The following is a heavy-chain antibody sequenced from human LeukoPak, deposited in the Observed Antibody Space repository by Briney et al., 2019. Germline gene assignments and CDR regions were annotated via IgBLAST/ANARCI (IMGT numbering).Heavy chain of an antibody. CDR1: GFTFSSYW. CDR2: ISSSSSTI. J-gene: IGHJ3*01. Sequence: GGSLRLSCAASGFTFSSYWMTWVRQAPGKGLEWVSYISSSSSTIYYADSVKGRFTISRDNAKNSLYLQMNSLRAEDTAVYYCARDGFNFWGQGTMVTVSS. D-gene: IGHD5-24*01. V-gene: IGHV3-48*01. CDR3: ARDGFNF.